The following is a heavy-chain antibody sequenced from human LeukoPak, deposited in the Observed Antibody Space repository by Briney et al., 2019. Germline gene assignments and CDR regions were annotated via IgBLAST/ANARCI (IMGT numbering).Heavy chain of an antibody. D-gene: IGHD1-26*01. CDR3: TRIYRGKLDY. CDR2: IKQDGSEK. CDR1: GFNYNTYW. Sequence: PGGSLRLSCVASGFNYNTYWMSWVRQAPGKGLEWVANIKQDGSEKNYVDSVKGRFTISRDNAKNSLYLQMNSLRAEDTAIYYCTRIYRGKLDYWGQGTWSPSPQ. V-gene: IGHV3-7*03. J-gene: IGHJ4*02.